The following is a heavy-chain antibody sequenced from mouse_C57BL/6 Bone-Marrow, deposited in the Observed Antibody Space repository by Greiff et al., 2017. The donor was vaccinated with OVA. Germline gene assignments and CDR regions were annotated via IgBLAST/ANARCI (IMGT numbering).Heavy chain of an antibody. V-gene: IGHV1-55*01. J-gene: IGHJ1*03. CDR2: IYPGSGST. CDR3: SRVAYGYDWYFDV. Sequence: VQLQQPGAELVKPGASVKMSCKASGYTFTSYWITWVKQRPGQGLEWIGDIYPGSGSTNYNEKFKSKATLTVDTSSSTAYMQLSSLTSEGSAVYYCSRVAYGYDWYFDVWGTGTTVTVSS. D-gene: IGHD2-2*01. CDR1: GYTFTSYW.